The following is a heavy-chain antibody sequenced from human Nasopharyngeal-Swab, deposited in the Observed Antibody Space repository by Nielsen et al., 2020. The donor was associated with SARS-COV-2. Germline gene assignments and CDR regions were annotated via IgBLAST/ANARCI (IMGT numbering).Heavy chain of an antibody. D-gene: IGHD5-24*01. V-gene: IGHV3-23*01. CDR1: GFTFVKYA. CDR2: ISGSGDST. CDR3: AKDQASFGHNFESSTGEDY. J-gene: IGHJ4*02. Sequence: GESLKISCAASGFTFVKYAMTWVRQAPGKGLEWVSIISGSGDSTLYTDSVKGRFTISRDNSENTLYLQMTSLRPEDTAVYYCAKDQASFGHNFESSTGEDYWGQGTLVTVSS.